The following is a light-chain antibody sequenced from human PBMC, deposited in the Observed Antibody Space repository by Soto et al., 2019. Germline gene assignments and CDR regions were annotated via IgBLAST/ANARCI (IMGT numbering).Light chain of an antibody. CDR1: SSDVGGYNY. CDR3: SSYAGSNKVV. CDR2: EVS. V-gene: IGLV2-8*01. Sequence: QSALTQPPSASGSPGQSVTISCTGTSSDVGGYNYVSWYQQHPGKAPKLIIYEVSKRPSGVPDRFSGSKSGNTASLTLSGLQAEDEADYYCSSYAGSNKVVFGGGTKVTVL. J-gene: IGLJ2*01.